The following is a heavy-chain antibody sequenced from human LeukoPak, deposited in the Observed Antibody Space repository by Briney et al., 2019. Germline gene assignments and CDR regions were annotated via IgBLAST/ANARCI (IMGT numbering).Heavy chain of an antibody. CDR1: EFSFSSYA. V-gene: IGHV3-23*01. CDR2: ISSSGGTT. Sequence: GGSLRLSCAASEFSFSSYAMNWVRQAPGKGLEWVSTISSSGGTTYYADSVKGRFTISRDNSKNMLYLQMSSLRAEDTALYFCAKAGGSTSWYLHAEYWGQGTLVTVSS. CDR3: AKAGGSTSWYLHAEY. D-gene: IGHD6-13*01. J-gene: IGHJ4*02.